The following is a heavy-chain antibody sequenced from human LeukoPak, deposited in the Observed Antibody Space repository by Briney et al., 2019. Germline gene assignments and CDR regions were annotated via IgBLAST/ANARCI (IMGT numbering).Heavy chain of an antibody. D-gene: IGHD2-2*01. CDR2: FDPEDGET. J-gene: IGHJ5*02. CDR3: ATLGYCRSPSCYGWFDP. Sequence: GSVKVSCKVSGYTLTELSMHCVRQAPGKGREWMGGFDPEDGETIDAQKFQGRVTMTEDTSTDTAYMELSSLRSEDTAVYYCATLGYCRSPSCYGWFDPWGQGTLVTVSS. CDR1: GYTLTELS. V-gene: IGHV1-24*01.